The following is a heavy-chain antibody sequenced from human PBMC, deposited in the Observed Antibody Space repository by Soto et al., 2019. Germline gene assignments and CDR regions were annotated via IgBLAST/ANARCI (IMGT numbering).Heavy chain of an antibody. CDR2: IRSKANNYAT. Sequence: EVQVVESGGGLVQPGGSLKLSCAASGFIFSDSAMHWVRQASGKGPEWVGRIRSKANNYATAYTASVKGRFTISRDDSKNTAYLQMNSLKTEDTAVYYCTRHLMDVWVQGTTVTVSS. CDR1: GFIFSDSA. V-gene: IGHV3-73*01. CDR3: TRHLMDV. J-gene: IGHJ6*02.